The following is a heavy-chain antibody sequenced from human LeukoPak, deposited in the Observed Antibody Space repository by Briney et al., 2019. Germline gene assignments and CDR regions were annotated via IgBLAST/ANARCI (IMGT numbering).Heavy chain of an antibody. J-gene: IGHJ6*03. D-gene: IGHD3-9*01. CDR1: GGSISSYY. CDR3: AREGVYYDILTGSALSYYMDV. V-gene: IGHV4-59*01. Sequence: PSETLSLTCTVSGGSISSYYWSWIRQPPGKGLEWIGYIYYSGSTNYNPSLKSRVTISVDTSKNQFSLKLSSVTAADTAVYYCAREGVYYDILTGSALSYYMDVWGKGTTVTISS. CDR2: IYYSGST.